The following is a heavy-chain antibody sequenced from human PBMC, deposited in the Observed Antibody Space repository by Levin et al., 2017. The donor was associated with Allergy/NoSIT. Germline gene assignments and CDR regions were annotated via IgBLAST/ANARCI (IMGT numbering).Heavy chain of an antibody. V-gene: IGHV3-20*04. D-gene: IGHD6-19*01. CDR1: GFTFDDYG. CDR2: INWNGGST. J-gene: IGHJ4*02. CDR3: ARDTQYSSGWPYYFDY. Sequence: GESLKISCAASGFTFDDYGMSWVRQAPGKGLEWVSGINWNGGSTGYADSVKGRFTISRDNAKNSLYLQMNSLRAEDTALYYCARDTQYSSGWPYYFDYWGQGTLVTVSS.